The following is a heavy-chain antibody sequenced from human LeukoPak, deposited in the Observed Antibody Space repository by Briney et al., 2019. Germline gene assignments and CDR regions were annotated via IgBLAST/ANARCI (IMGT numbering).Heavy chain of an antibody. J-gene: IGHJ4*02. CDR1: GFTFSSYS. V-gene: IGHV3-23*01. CDR2: ISGSGGST. D-gene: IGHD4-17*01. CDR3: AKDLRGYGDYDY. Sequence: GGSLRLSCAASGFTFSSYSMNWVRQAPGKGLEWVSAISGSGGSTYYADSVKGRFTISRDNSKNTLYLQMNSLRAEDTAVYYCAKDLRGYGDYDYWGQGTLVTVSS.